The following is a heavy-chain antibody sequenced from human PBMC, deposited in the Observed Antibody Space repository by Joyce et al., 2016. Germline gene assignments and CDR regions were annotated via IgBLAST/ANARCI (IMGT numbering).Heavy chain of an antibody. CDR1: GFPFRLHA. J-gene: IGHJ4*02. Sequence: QVQLLESGGGVVQPGTSLRLSCAASGFPFRLHAMHWVRQAPGKGRDLGGVIWSNGSNKYYAYSVKGSFSISRDNSKNTLYLDMNNLRAEDTAMYFCARDFRFVKADYGDYIDHWGQGTLVTVSS. V-gene: IGHV3-33*01. D-gene: IGHD4-17*01. CDR3: ARDFRFVKADYGDYIDH. CDR2: IWSNGSNK.